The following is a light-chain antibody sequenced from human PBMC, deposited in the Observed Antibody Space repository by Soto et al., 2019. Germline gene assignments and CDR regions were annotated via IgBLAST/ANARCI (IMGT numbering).Light chain of an antibody. V-gene: IGLV2-14*03. J-gene: IGLJ1*01. CDR2: DVN. CDR3: TSYTTSSTYV. CDR1: SSDVGFYNY. Sequence: QSVLTQPASVSGSPGQSIAISCTGTSSDVGFYNYVSWYQQHPGKAPKLMVYDVNNRPSGVSNRFSGSKSGNTASLTISGLQAEDEADYYRTSYTTSSTYVFGTGTKVTVL.